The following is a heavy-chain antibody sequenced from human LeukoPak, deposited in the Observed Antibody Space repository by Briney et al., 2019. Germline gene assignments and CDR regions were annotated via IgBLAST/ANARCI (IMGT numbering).Heavy chain of an antibody. Sequence: PGGSPRLSCAASGFTFSDYYMSWIRQAPGKGLEWVSYISSSSSYTNSADSVKGRFTISRDNARESLYLQMNSLRADDTAVYYCVRGVGIAVAGIRFDYWGQGTLVTVSS. CDR3: VRGVGIAVAGIRFDY. V-gene: IGHV3-11*06. CDR1: GFTFSDYY. D-gene: IGHD6-19*01. CDR2: ISSSSSYT. J-gene: IGHJ4*02.